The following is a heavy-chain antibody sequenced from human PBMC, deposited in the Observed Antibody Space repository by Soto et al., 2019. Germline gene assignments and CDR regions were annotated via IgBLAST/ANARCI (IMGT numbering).Heavy chain of an antibody. V-gene: IGHV4-61*01. CDR1: GGSVNTGIYY. CDR3: ASTSITMVRGVYWFDP. D-gene: IGHD3-10*01. CDR2: IYYSGST. J-gene: IGHJ5*02. Sequence: SETLSLTCTVSGGSVNTGIYYWSWIRQPPGKGLEWIGYIYYSGSTNYNPSLKSRVTISVDTSKNQFSLKLSSVTAADTAVYYCASTSITMVRGVYWFDPWGQGTLVTVSS.